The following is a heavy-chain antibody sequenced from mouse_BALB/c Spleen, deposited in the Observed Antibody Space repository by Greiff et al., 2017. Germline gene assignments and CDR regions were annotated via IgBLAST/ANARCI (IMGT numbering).Heavy chain of an antibody. CDR2: ISYSGST. CDR1: GYSITSDYA. CDR3: AGGIYYDYLYAMDY. V-gene: IGHV3-2*02. Sequence: EVMLVESGPGLVKPSQSLSLTCTVTGYSITSDYAWNWIRQFPGNKLEWMGYISYSGSTSYNPSLKSRISITRDTSKNQFFLQLNSVTTEDTATYYCAGGIYYDYLYAMDYWGQGTSVTVSS. D-gene: IGHD2-4*01. J-gene: IGHJ4*01.